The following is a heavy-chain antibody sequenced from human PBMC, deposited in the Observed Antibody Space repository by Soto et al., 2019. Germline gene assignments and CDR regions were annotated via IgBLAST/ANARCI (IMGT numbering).Heavy chain of an antibody. CDR3: AKNGQPPYYYYGLDV. CDR1: GGTFSSYA. V-gene: IGHV1-69*05. CDR2: IIPIFGTA. J-gene: IGHJ6*02. D-gene: IGHD2-8*01. Sequence: ASVKVSCKASGGTFSSYAISWVRQAPGQGLEWMGGIIPIFGTANYAQKFQDRVSMTIDTSTGTAYMELRSLTSDDTAIYYCAKNGQPPYYYYGLDVWGQGTKVTVSS.